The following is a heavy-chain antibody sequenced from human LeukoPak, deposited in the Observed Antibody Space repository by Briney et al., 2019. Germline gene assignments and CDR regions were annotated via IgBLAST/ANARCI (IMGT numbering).Heavy chain of an antibody. Sequence: PGGSLRLSCAASGFTFSSYAMHWVRQAPGKGLEWVAVISYDGSNKYYADSVKGRFTISRDNSKNTLYLQMNSLRAEDTAVYYCARGPTVTPLEYWGQGTLVTVSS. J-gene: IGHJ4*02. CDR1: GFTFSSYA. D-gene: IGHD4-17*01. V-gene: IGHV3-30-3*01. CDR3: ARGPTVTPLEY. CDR2: ISYDGSNK.